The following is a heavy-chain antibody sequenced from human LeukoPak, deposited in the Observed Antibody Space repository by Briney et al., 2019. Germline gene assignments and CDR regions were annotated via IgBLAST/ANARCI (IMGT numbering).Heavy chain of an antibody. D-gene: IGHD2-8*02. J-gene: IGHJ6*02. CDR2: ISGSGGST. Sequence: GGSLRLSCAASGFTFSSYAMSWVRQAPGKGLEWVSAISGSGGSTYYADSVKGRFTISRDNYKNTLYLQMNSLRAEDTAVYYCAKDDTGYYYGMDVWGQGTTVTVSS. CDR3: AKDDTGYYYGMDV. CDR1: GFTFSSYA. V-gene: IGHV3-23*01.